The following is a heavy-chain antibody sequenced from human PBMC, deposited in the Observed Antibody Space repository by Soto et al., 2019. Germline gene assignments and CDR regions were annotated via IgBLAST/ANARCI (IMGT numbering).Heavy chain of an antibody. D-gene: IGHD5-12*01. V-gene: IGHV5-10-1*01. J-gene: IGHJ4*02. CDR2: IDPSNSQS. CDR3: ARHALRCGYSTT. Sequence: LGESLKISCEASGYTFTNYWITWVRQTPGKGLEWMGNIDPSNSQSHYNPSLQGHVTISADRSIATAYLRWGSLQASDSGIYYCARHALRCGYSTTWGQGTLVTVSS. CDR1: GYTFTNYW.